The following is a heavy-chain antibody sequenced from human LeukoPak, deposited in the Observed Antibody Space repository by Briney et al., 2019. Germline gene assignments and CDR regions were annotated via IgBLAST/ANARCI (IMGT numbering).Heavy chain of an antibody. CDR3: VRDPPSRQFDP. Sequence: PSETLSLTCNVSGGSMNSYYWTWIRQPAGEGLEWIGRINPSGSTNYNPSLKSRVTMSVDTSKNQFSLNLTSVTAADTAVYYCVRDPPSRQFDPWGQGTLVTVSS. CDR1: GGSMNSYY. V-gene: IGHV4-4*07. J-gene: IGHJ5*02. CDR2: INPSGST.